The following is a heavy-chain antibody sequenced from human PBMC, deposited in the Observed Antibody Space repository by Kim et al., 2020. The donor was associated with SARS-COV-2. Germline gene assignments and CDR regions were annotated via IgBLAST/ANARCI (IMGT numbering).Heavy chain of an antibody. V-gene: IGHV3-30*04. CDR2: ISYDGSNK. CDR3: ARVGFHDILTGYLPI. J-gene: IGHJ3*02. CDR1: GFTFSSYA. Sequence: GGSLRLSCAASGFTFSSYAMHWVRQAPGKGLEWVAVISYDGSNKYYADSVKGRFTISRDNSKNTLYLQMNSLRAEDTAVYYCARVGFHDILTGYLPIWG. D-gene: IGHD3-9*01.